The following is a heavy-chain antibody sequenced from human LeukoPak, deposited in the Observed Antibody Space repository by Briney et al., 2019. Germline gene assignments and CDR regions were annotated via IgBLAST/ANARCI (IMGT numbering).Heavy chain of an antibody. Sequence: GGSLRLSCATSGFTFSSYAMTWVRQAPGKGLEWVSLISASGGSTYYADSVKGRFTISRDNSKNSLYLQMNSLRREDTGLYYCARERQNKDFWSGGDYWGQGTLVTVSS. CDR2: ISASGGST. D-gene: IGHD3-3*01. CDR3: ARERQNKDFWSGGDY. J-gene: IGHJ4*02. CDR1: GFTFSSYA. V-gene: IGHV3-23*01.